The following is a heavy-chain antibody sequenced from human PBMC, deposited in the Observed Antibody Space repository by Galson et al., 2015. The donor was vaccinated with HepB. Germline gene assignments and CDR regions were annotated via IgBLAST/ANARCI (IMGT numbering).Heavy chain of an antibody. J-gene: IGHJ6*03. Sequence: SLRLSCAASEFTVSSSYMTWVRQAPGKGLEWVSIIYSGGATYCADSVKGRFTISRDNSKNTLYLQMNSLRAEDTAVYYCTREPEWLSPMDVWGKGTTVTVSS. V-gene: IGHV3-66*01. CDR3: TREPEWLSPMDV. CDR2: IYSGGAT. D-gene: IGHD3-3*01. CDR1: EFTVSSSY.